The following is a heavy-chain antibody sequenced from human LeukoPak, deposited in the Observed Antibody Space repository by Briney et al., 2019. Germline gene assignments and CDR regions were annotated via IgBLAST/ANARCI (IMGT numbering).Heavy chain of an antibody. D-gene: IGHD3-10*01. Sequence: GGPLRLSCAASGFTFSSYSMNWVRQAPGKGLEWVSSISSSSSYIYYADSVKGRFTISRDNAKNSLYLQMNSLRAEDTAVYYCARVSGLGMNEYYQHWGQGTLVTVAS. CDR1: GFTFSSYS. V-gene: IGHV3-21*01. CDR3: ARVSGLGMNEYYQH. J-gene: IGHJ1*01. CDR2: ISSSSSYI.